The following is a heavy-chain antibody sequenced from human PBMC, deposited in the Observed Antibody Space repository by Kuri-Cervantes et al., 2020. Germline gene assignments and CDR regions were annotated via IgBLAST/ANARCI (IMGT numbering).Heavy chain of an antibody. J-gene: IGHJ3*02. CDR1: GFTFSSYG. CDR3: AKDGGDVDTAMPLDAFDI. CDR2: IWYDGSNK. Sequence: LSLTCAASGFTFSSYGMHWVRQAPGRGLEWVAVIWYDGSNKYYADSVKGRLTISRDNSKNTLYLQMNSLRAEDTAVYYCAKDGGDVDTAMPLDAFDIWGQGTMVTVSS. V-gene: IGHV3-33*06. D-gene: IGHD5-18*01.